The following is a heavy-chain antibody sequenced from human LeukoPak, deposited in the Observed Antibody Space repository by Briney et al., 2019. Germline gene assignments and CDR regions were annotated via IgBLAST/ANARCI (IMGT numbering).Heavy chain of an antibody. CDR2: INPRGNT. Sequence: PSETLSLTFCVSGGYFSSHYWTWIRQPPGKGLEWIGEINPRGNTNANPSLERRFTVSADTSSNQLSLSLTSVTAADSAVYFCARGLRQGSAWSWGPKEKSYQYMDVWGTGTTVIVSS. CDR3: ARGLRQGSAWSWGPKEKSYQYMDV. V-gene: IGHV4-34*01. CDR1: GGYFSSHY. D-gene: IGHD6-19*01. J-gene: IGHJ6*04.